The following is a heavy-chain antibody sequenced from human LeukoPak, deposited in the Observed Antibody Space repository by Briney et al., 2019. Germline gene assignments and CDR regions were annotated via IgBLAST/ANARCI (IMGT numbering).Heavy chain of an antibody. CDR2: ISGSGGST. V-gene: IGHV3-23*01. D-gene: IGHD3-3*01. Sequence: GGSLRLSCAASGFTFSSYAMSWVRQAPGKGLEWVSAISGSGGSTYYADSVKGRFTISRDNSKNTLYLQMNSLRAEDTAVYYCAKGQARNYDFWSGYQSDYWGQGTLVTVSS. CDR1: GFTFSSYA. CDR3: AKGQARNYDFWSGYQSDY. J-gene: IGHJ4*02.